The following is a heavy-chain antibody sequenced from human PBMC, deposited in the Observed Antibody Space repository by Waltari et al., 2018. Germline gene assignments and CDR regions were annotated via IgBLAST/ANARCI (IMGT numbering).Heavy chain of an antibody. CDR3: ASANPDYGDLLVWYFDL. Sequence: QVQLVQSGAEVKKLGSSVKVSCKASGGTFSSYAISWVRQAPGQGLEWLGGIIPIFGTANYAQKFQGRVTITAAKSTSTAYMELSSLRSDDTAVDYCASANPDYGDLLVWYFDLWGRGTLVTVSS. CDR2: IIPIFGTA. D-gene: IGHD4-17*01. V-gene: IGHV1-69*06. J-gene: IGHJ2*01. CDR1: GGTFSSYA.